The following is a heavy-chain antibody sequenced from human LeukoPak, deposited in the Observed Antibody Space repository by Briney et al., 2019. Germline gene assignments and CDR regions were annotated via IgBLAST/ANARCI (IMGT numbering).Heavy chain of an antibody. CDR2: ISRSSDSI. D-gene: IGHD3-10*01. J-gene: IGHJ4*02. CDR3: AKSKPYYYGSGSYYKNPFDD. Sequence: GGSLRLSCAASGFTFSHYTMNWVRQAPGKGLEWVSYISRSSDSIYYADSVKGRFTISRDNAKNSLYLQMNSLRAEDTALYYCAKSKPYYYGSGSYYKNPFDDWGQGTLVTVSS. CDR1: GFTFSHYT. V-gene: IGHV3-48*01.